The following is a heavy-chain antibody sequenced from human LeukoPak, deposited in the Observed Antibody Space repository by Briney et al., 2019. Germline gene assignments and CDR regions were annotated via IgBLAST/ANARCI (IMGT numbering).Heavy chain of an antibody. V-gene: IGHV4-4*02. J-gene: IGHJ5*02. CDR2: ISHSGSM. D-gene: IGHD3-9*01. CDR1: RGSISRSNW. Sequence: SETLSLTRAVTRGSISRSNWWRWVRQPPGKGLEWIGEISHSGSMNYIPSLQSGVTLSVDESKKQSSLQLSSVTSADSAVYYCARGDYDILTGWGGDWFDPWGQGILVTVPS. CDR3: ARGDYDILTGWGGDWFDP.